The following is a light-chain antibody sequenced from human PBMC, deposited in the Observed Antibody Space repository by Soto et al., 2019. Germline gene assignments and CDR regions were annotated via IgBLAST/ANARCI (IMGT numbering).Light chain of an antibody. V-gene: IGLV2-14*01. CDR1: SSDVGDYNY. J-gene: IGLJ2*01. CDR2: EVS. CDR3: SSYISNSIVV. Sequence: QSALTQPASVSGSPGQSITISCTGTSSDVGDYNYVSWYQQHPGKAPKLMIYEVSHRLSGVSNSFSGSKSGYTASLTISGLQDEDEADYYCSSYISNSIVVFGGGTKLTVL.